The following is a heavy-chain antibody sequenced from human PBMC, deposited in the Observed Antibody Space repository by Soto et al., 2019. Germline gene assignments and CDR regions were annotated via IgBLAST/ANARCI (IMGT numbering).Heavy chain of an antibody. V-gene: IGHV3-23*01. CDR2: ISGSGDST. D-gene: IGHD6-13*01. CDR1: GFTFSSYA. Sequence: EVQLLESGGGLVQPGGSLRLSCAASGFTFSSYAMSWVRQAPGKGLEWVSTISGSGDSTYYADSVKGQFTISRDNSKNTLYLQMNSLRAEDTAIYYCAKALRYSSFWYLIDYWGQGTLVTVSS. CDR3: AKALRYSSFWYLIDY. J-gene: IGHJ4*02.